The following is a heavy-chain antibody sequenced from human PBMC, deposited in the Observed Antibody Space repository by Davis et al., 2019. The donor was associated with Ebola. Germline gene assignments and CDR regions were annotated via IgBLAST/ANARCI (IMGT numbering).Heavy chain of an antibody. D-gene: IGHD2-2*01. CDR2: INNDGSGT. V-gene: IGHV3-74*01. CDR1: GFTFSDYY. J-gene: IGHJ5*02. Sequence: HTGGSLRLSCAASGFTFSDYYMSWVRQGPGQGLVWVSRINNDGSGTVYADSVKGRFTISRDNAKNTVYLQMNSLRAEDTAMYYCARDLPNNWFDPWGQGTLVTVSS. CDR3: ARDLPNNWFDP.